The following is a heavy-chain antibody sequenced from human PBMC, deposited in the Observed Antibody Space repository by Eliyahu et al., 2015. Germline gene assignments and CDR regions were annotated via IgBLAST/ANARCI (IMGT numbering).Heavy chain of an antibody. CDR2: ISYDGSNK. CDR1: GFTFXSYA. D-gene: IGHD3-10*01. V-gene: IGHV3-30*01. CDR3: ARNYYYGSGSREYYFDY. Sequence: QVQLVESGGGVVQPGRSLRLSCAASGFTFXSYAMHWARQAPGKGLEWVAVISYDGSNKYYADSVKGRFTISRDNSKNTLYLQMNSLRAEDTAVYYCARNYYYGSGSREYYFDYWGQGTLVTVSS. J-gene: IGHJ4*02.